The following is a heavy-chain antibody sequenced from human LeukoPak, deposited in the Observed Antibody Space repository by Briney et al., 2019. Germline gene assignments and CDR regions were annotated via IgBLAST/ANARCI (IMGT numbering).Heavy chain of an antibody. J-gene: IGHJ4*02. CDR3: ARHKWELPFDY. D-gene: IGHD1-26*01. V-gene: IGHV4-39*01. CDR1: GGSINNRDYY. CDR2: IWIGKISYSGET. Sequence: SETLSLTCTVSGGSINNRDYYWGWIRQPPGKGLEWIGSIWIGKISYSGETYYNPSLKSRVTISADTSKNQFSLNLSSVTAADTAVYFCARHKWELPFDYWGQGTLVTVSS.